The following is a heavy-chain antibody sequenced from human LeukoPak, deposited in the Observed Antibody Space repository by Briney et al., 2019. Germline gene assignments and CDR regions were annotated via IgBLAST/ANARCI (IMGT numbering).Heavy chain of an antibody. Sequence: GEPLQISCKGSGYSFTSYWIGWVRQMPGKGLGWMGIIYPGDSDTRYSPSFQGQVTISADKSISTAYLQWSSLKASDTAMYYCARALSGYSYGYPFDYWGQGTLVTVSS. V-gene: IGHV5-51*01. CDR3: ARALSGYSYGYPFDY. CDR2: IYPGDSDT. D-gene: IGHD5-18*01. CDR1: GYSFTSYW. J-gene: IGHJ4*02.